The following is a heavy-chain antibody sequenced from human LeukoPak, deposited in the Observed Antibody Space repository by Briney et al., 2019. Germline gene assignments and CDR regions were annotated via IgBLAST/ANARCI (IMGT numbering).Heavy chain of an antibody. D-gene: IGHD3-22*01. V-gene: IGHV1-46*01. CDR3: ARGPRLSSGYSTGILWYFDL. CDR1: GDTFTDYY. J-gene: IGHJ2*01. CDR2: INPNGGST. Sequence: GASVKVSCKASGDTFTDYYMHWVRQAPGQGLEWMGIINPNGGSTSYAQKFQGRVTMTRDTSTSTVFMELSSLRSEDTAVYYCARGPRLSSGYSTGILWYFDLWGRGTLVTVSS.